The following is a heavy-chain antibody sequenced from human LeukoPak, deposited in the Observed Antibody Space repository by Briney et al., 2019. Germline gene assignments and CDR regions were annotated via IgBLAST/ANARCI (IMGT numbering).Heavy chain of an antibody. CDR3: ARADDYGDYPDAFDI. V-gene: IGHV3-21*01. J-gene: IGHJ3*02. CDR2: ISSSSSYI. Sequence: GGSLRLSCAASGFTFSSYSMNWVRQAPGKGLEWVSSISSSSSYIYYADSVKGRFTISRDNAKNSLYLQMNSLRAEDTAVYYCARADDYGDYPDAFDIWGQGTMVTVSS. CDR1: GFTFSSYS. D-gene: IGHD4-17*01.